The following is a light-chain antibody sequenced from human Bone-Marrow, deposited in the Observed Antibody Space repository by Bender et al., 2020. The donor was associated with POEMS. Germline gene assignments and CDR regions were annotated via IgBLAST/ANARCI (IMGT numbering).Light chain of an antibody. CDR3: QVWDRNGDQYV. CDR2: FDA. J-gene: IGLJ1*01. V-gene: IGLV3-21*04. CDR1: NIGSDS. Sequence: SIVLTQPPSVSVAPGKTARITCEERNIGSDSVHWYRQKPGQAPVLVISFDADRPSGIPERISGSNSGNTATLTINGVEAGDEADYYCQVWDRNGDQYVFGPGTKVTVL.